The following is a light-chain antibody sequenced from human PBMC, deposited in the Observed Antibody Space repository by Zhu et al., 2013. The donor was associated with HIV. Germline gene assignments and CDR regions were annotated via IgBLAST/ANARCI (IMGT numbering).Light chain of an antibody. CDR3: HHVNDNPA. Sequence: DIQMTQSPSTLSAFAGDRVTITCRASQSVGTWLAWYQQRPGKAPKLLIYDASSLQSGVSSRFSGSGSGTEFTLTITSLQPQDFATYYCHHVNDNPAFGPGTKVDVK. CDR1: QSVGTW. CDR2: DAS. V-gene: IGKV1-5*01. J-gene: IGKJ3*01.